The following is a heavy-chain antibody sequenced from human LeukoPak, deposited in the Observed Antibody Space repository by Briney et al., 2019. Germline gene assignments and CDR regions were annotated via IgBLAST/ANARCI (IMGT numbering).Heavy chain of an antibody. D-gene: IGHD5-12*01. CDR1: GYTFTSYG. V-gene: IGHV1-18*01. J-gene: IGHJ6*02. Sequence: ASVKVSCKASGYTFTSYGISWVRQAPGQGLEWMGWISAYNGNTNYAQKLQGRVTMTTDTSTSTAYMELRSLRSDDTAVYYCARDGVATIRDYYYGIDVWGQGTTVTVSS. CDR2: ISAYNGNT. CDR3: ARDGVATIRDYYYGIDV.